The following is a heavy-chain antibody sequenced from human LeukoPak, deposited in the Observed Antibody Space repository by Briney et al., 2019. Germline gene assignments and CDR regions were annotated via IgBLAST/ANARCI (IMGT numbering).Heavy chain of an antibody. CDR2: INPSGGST. Sequence: ASVKVSYKASGYTFTSYYMHWVRQAPGQGLEWMGIINPSGGSTSYAQKFQGRVTITADKSTSTAYMELSSLRSEDTAVYYCARVFLEIVGATYNWFDPWGQGTLVTVSS. J-gene: IGHJ5*02. V-gene: IGHV1-46*01. CDR1: GYTFTSYY. D-gene: IGHD1-26*01. CDR3: ARVFLEIVGATYNWFDP.